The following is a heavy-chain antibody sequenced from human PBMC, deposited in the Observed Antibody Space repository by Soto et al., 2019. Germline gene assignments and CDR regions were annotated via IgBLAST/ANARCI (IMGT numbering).Heavy chain of an antibody. Sequence: GSAGSASRGPFFGWWYRQHPGKGLVWIEYTYYRGNTYYHPSLKSRVTISIDKSKNQFSPRLNSVTAADTAVYYCARPPSSSTHFPHWGHG. V-gene: IGHV4-31*02. D-gene: IGHD6-13*01. CDR1: AGSASRGPFF. CDR3: ARPPSSSTHFPH. CDR2: TYYRGNT. J-gene: IGHJ4*03.